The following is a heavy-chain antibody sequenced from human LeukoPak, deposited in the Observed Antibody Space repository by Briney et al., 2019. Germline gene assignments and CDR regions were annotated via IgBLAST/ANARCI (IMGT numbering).Heavy chain of an antibody. D-gene: IGHD3-10*01. J-gene: IGHJ5*02. Sequence: PGASLRLSCAASGFTFSSYAMSWVRQAPGKGLEWVSAISGSGGSTYHADSVKGRFTISRDNSKNTLYLQMNSLRAEDTAVYYCAKDTDYYGSGSYSDPWGQGTLVTVSS. CDR3: AKDTDYYGSGSYSDP. CDR1: GFTFSSYA. V-gene: IGHV3-23*01. CDR2: ISGSGGST.